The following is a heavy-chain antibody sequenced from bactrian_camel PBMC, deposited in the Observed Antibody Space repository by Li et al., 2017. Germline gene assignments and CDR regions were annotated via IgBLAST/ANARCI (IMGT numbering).Heavy chain of an antibody. D-gene: IGHD1*01. J-gene: IGHJ4*01. CDR1: GFTFSSYS. V-gene: IGHV3S1*01. Sequence: HVQLVESGGGLVQPGGSLRLSCATSGFTFSSYSMFWVRQAPGKGLEWVSTINSGYGNTHYAGSVKGRFTISRDNAKNTVYLQMNSLKSEDTALYYCATDIGGISRGTQVTVS. CDR2: INSGYGNT.